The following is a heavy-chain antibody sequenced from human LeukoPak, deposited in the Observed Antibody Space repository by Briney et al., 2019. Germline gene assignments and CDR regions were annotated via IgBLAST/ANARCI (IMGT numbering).Heavy chain of an antibody. V-gene: IGHV3-43*02. CDR1: GLPIADFA. CDR2: ISGDGVST. Sequence: GGSLRLSCVASGLPIADFAMHWVRQAPGKGLEWVSLISGDGVSTFYADSVKGRFSISRDKSKNTLYLQMSSLRAEDTAVYYCAKEARYSSSWYSFFDYWGQGTLVTVSS. CDR3: AKEARYSSSWYSFFDY. D-gene: IGHD6-13*01. J-gene: IGHJ4*02.